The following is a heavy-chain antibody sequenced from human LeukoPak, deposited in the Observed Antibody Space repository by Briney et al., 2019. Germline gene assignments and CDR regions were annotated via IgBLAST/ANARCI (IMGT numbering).Heavy chain of an antibody. CDR1: GYTFTSYA. CDR2: INAGNGNT. J-gene: IGHJ5*02. CDR3: ARDSAIWQQLVRGWFDP. V-gene: IGHV1-3*01. Sequence: GASVKVSCKASGYTFTSYAMHWVRQAPGQRLEWMGWINAGNGNTKYSQKFQGRVTITRDTSASTAYMELCSLRSEDTAVYYCARDSAIWQQLVRGWFDPWGQGTLVTVSS. D-gene: IGHD6-13*01.